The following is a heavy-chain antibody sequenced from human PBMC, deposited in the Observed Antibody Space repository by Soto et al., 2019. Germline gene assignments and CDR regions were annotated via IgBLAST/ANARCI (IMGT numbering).Heavy chain of an antibody. J-gene: IGHJ4*02. CDR3: ARAPIQVHQNLETPGITQTLDY. V-gene: IGHV4-30-2*01. D-gene: IGHD1-1*01. Sequence: PSETLSLTCDVSGDTISTGGYTWAWIRQPPGKALEWIGHTYHSGNPYYNPSLKSRVIISVDRSKNQFSLKVRSVTAADTAVYYWARAPIQVHQNLETPGITQTLDYGGPGILVTVSS. CDR1: GDTISTGGYT. CDR2: TYHSGNP.